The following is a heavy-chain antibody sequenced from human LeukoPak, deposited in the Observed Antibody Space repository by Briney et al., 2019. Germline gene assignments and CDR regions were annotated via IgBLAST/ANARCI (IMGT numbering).Heavy chain of an antibody. J-gene: IGHJ4*02. D-gene: IGHD5-18*01. CDR2: IKQDGSEK. CDR1: GFTFSSYW. CDR3: ARTRARGYRHIDY. V-gene: IGHV3-7*01. Sequence: GGSLRLSCAASGFTFSSYWMSWVRQAPGKGLEWVANIKQDGSEKYYVDSVKGRFTISRDNAKNSLYLQMNSLRAEDTAVYYCARTRARGYRHIDYWGQGTLVTVSS.